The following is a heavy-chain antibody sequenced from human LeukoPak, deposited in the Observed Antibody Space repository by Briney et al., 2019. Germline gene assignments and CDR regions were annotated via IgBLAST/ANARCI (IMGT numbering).Heavy chain of an antibody. CDR2: ISGSGGRT. Sequence: PGGSLRLSCAASGFTFSSHAMHWARQAPGKGLEWVSGISGSGGRTYYADSVKGRFTISRDNSKNTLYLQMNSLRADDTAVYYCAKGAEDAAFDIWGQGTMVTVSS. V-gene: IGHV3-23*01. J-gene: IGHJ3*02. CDR1: GFTFSSHA. CDR3: AKGAEDAAFDI. D-gene: IGHD2-15*01.